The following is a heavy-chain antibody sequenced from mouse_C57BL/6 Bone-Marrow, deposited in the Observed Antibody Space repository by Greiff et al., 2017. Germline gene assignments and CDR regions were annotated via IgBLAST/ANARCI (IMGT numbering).Heavy chain of an antibody. J-gene: IGHJ1*03. V-gene: IGHV3-6*01. D-gene: IGHD2-2*01. CDR1: GYSITSGYY. Sequence: EVQRVESGPGLVKPSQSLSLTCSVTGYSITSGYYWNWIRQFPGNKLEWMGYISYDGSNNYNPSLKNRISVTRDTSKNQFFLKLNSVTTEDTATYCCARERLSRYFDVWGTGTTVTVSS. CDR2: ISYDGSN. CDR3: ARERLSRYFDV.